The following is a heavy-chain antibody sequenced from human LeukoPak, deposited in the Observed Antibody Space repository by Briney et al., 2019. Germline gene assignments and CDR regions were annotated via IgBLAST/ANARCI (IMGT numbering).Heavy chain of an antibody. CDR3: AKDGISITMIVVARFDY. D-gene: IGHD3-22*01. J-gene: IGHJ4*02. Sequence: GGSLRLSCAASGFTFSSYAMSWVRQAPGKGLEWVSAISGSGGSTYYADSVKGRFTISRDNSKNTLYLQMNSLRAEDTAVYYCAKDGISITMIVVARFDYWGQGTLVTVSS. CDR1: GFTFSSYA. CDR2: ISGSGGST. V-gene: IGHV3-23*01.